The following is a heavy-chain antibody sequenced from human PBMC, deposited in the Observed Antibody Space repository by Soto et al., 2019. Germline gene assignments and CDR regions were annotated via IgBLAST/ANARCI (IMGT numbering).Heavy chain of an antibody. CDR1: GASMSNYY. Sequence: QAQLQESGPGLVKPSETLSLTCTVSGASMSNYYWSWIRQPPGKGLEWIGYIYNSGSTNYNPSLKSRVTISVDTSKNQCSLELYSVTAADTAVYYCARDPGSGWSYFDYWGQGTLVTVSS. J-gene: IGHJ4*02. CDR3: ARDPGSGWSYFDY. CDR2: IYNSGST. D-gene: IGHD6-19*01. V-gene: IGHV4-59*01.